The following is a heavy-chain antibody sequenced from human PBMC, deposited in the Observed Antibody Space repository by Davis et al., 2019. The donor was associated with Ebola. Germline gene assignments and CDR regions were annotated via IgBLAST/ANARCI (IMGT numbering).Heavy chain of an antibody. V-gene: IGHV4-34*01. CDR2: INHSGST. Sequence: SETLSLTCAVYGGSFSGYYWSWIRQPPGKGLEWLGEINHSGSTNYNPSLKSRVTISVDTSKNQFSLKLSSVTAADTAVYYCARNGIRSSGFYYWGQGTLVTVSS. CDR1: GGSFSGYY. CDR3: ARNGIRSSGFYY. J-gene: IGHJ4*02. D-gene: IGHD6-19*01.